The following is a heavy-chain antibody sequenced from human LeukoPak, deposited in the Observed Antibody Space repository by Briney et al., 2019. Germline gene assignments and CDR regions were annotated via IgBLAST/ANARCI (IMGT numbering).Heavy chain of an antibody. D-gene: IGHD2/OR15-2a*01. V-gene: IGHV3-48*01. CDR1: GVSFTSYS. CDR2: ISGSGNAK. CDR3: ARDYVYAFDY. Sequence: GGSLRLSCAASGVSFTSYSMNWVRQAPGKGLEWVSYISGSGNAKHYTDSVKGRFTISRDNGKNALYLQMNSLRAEDTAVYFCARDYVYAFDYWGQGTLVTVSS. J-gene: IGHJ4*02.